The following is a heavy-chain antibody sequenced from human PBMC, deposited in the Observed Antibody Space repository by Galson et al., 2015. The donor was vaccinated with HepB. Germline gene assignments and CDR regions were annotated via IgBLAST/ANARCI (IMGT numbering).Heavy chain of an antibody. J-gene: IGHJ4*02. Sequence: SVKVSCKASGYSFSSYSITWVRQAPGQGLEWMGWINTYNRDTNYAQKFQGRVTMTADTSTSTAYMELRSLRSDDTAVYYCAREYCSGGSCYSRAFDYWGQGTLVTVSS. CDR2: INTYNRDT. CDR1: GYSFSSYS. V-gene: IGHV1-18*01. CDR3: AREYCSGGSCYSRAFDY. D-gene: IGHD2-15*01.